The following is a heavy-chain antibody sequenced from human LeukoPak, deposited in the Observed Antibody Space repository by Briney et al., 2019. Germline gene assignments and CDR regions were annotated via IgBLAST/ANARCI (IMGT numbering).Heavy chain of an antibody. Sequence: GGSLRLSCTASEFSISIYDLHWVRQVPGKGLEYVSTIGTAGDTYYPGSVRDRFFISRDAAKNSWYLQMITLRADDTAVYYCARAPSRGERLRAFDVWGQGTMVTVS. J-gene: IGHJ3*01. V-gene: IGHV3-13*01. D-gene: IGHD1-26*01. CDR2: IGTAGDT. CDR1: EFSISIYD. CDR3: ARAPSRGERLRAFDV.